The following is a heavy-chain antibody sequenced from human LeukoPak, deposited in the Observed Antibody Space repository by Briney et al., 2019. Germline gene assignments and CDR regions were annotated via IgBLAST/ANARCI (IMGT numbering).Heavy chain of an antibody. J-gene: IGHJ3*02. CDR1: GFTFSRYA. V-gene: IGHV3-7*01. CDR3: ARGYYDSVIDAFDI. CDR2: IKQDGSEK. Sequence: PGGSLRLSCAASGFTFSRYAMNWVRQAPGKGLEWVANIKQDGSEKYYVDSVKGRFTISRDNTKNSPYLQMNSLRAEDTAVYYCARGYYDSVIDAFDIWGQGTMVTVSS. D-gene: IGHD3-10*01.